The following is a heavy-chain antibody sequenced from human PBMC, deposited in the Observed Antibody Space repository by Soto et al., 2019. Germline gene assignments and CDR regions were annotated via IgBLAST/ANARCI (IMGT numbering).Heavy chain of an antibody. V-gene: IGHV5-51*01. CDR2: INPRDSDV. Sequence: GESLKISCKGFDYTFAAYWIGWVRQMPGKGLEWMGVINPRDSDVNYSPPFEGQVTISADKSINTAFLQWRSLKASDTAMYYCAREGNLEYSSSSSGYYYYYYGMDVWGQGTTVTVSS. D-gene: IGHD6-6*01. J-gene: IGHJ6*02. CDR1: DYTFAAYW. CDR3: AREGNLEYSSSSSGYYYYYYGMDV.